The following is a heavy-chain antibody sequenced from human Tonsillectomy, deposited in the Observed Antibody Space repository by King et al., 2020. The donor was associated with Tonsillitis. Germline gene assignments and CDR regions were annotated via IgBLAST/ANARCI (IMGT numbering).Heavy chain of an antibody. D-gene: IGHD6-19*01. CDR2: IHGGGTTM. CDR1: GFTFRRYA. J-gene: IGHJ4*02. Sequence: VQLVESGGGLVQPGGSLRLSCATSGFTFRRYAMNWVRQAPGKGLEWVSIIHGGGTTMYYADSVKGRFTISRDYSKNTVYLQMNSLSVEDTAVYYCAKDRGDSGGWPLFDYWGQGTLVTVSS. CDR3: AKDRGDSGGWPLFDY. V-gene: IGHV3-23*03.